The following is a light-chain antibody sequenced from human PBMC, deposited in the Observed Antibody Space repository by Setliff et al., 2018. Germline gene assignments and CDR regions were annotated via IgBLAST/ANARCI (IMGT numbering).Light chain of an antibody. J-gene: IGLJ1*01. CDR3: SSYTSSSTYV. V-gene: IGLV2-14*03. CDR1: SSDVGSYDF. CDR2: DVS. Sequence: QSALTQPASVSGSPGQSITISCSGTSSDVGSYDFVSWYQQHAGKAPKLIIYDVSNRPSGVSNRFSGSKAGNTASLTISGLQADDEADYCCSSYTSSSTYVFGTGTKV.